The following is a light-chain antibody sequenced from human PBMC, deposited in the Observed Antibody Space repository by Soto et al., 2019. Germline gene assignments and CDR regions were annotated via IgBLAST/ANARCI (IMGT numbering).Light chain of an antibody. CDR3: QQYSNWPPWT. J-gene: IGKJ1*01. CDR2: GAS. CDR1: QSVSSN. Sequence: EIVMTQSPATLSVSPGERATLSCRASQSVSSNLAWYQQKPGQAPRLLIYGASTRATGIPARFSGSGSGTEFTPTISSLQSEDFAIYYCQQYSNWPPWTFGQGTKVEIK. V-gene: IGKV3-15*01.